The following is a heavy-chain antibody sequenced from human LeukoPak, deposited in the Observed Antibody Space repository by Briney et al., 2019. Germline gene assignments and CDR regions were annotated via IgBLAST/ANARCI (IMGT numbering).Heavy chain of an antibody. CDR1: GFTFGSYW. CDR2: IKQDGSEK. Sequence: GGSPRLSCAASGFTFGSYWMSWVRQAPGKGLEWVANIKQDGSEKYYVDSVKGRFTISRDNAKNSLYLQMNSLRAEDTAVYYCASTYGDRYYFDYWGQGTLVTVSP. J-gene: IGHJ4*02. V-gene: IGHV3-7*01. D-gene: IGHD4-17*01. CDR3: ASTYGDRYYFDY.